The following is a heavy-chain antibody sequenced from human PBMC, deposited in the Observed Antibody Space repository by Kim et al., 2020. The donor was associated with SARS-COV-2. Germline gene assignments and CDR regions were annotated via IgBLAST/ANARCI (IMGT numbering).Heavy chain of an antibody. J-gene: IGHJ4*02. V-gene: IGHV4-31*03. CDR3: ARKVDYYGSGSYYYFDY. CDR1: GGSISSGGYY. D-gene: IGHD3-10*01. Sequence: SETLSLTCTVSGGSISSGGYYWSWIRQHPGKGLEWIGYIYYSGSTYYNPSLKSRVTISVDTSKNQFSLKLSSVTAADTAVYYCARKVDYYGSGSYYYFDYWGQGTLVTVSS. CDR2: IYYSGST.